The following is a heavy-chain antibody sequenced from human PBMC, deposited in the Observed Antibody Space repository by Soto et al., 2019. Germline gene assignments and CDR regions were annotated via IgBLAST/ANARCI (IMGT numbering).Heavy chain of an antibody. Sequence: QVQLQQWGAGLLKPSETLSLTCAVYGGSFSGYYWSWIRQPPGKGLEWIGEINHSGSTNYNPSLKSRVTISVDTSKNQFSLKLSSVTAADTAVYYCARVPPYYYDRSGWHYPFCDWGQGTLVTVSS. CDR1: GGSFSGYY. V-gene: IGHV4-34*01. D-gene: IGHD3-22*01. CDR3: ARVPPYYYDRSGWHYPFCD. CDR2: INHSGST. J-gene: IGHJ4*02.